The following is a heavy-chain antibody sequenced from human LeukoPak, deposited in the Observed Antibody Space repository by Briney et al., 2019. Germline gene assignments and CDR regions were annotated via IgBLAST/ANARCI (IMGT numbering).Heavy chain of an antibody. J-gene: IGHJ4*02. CDR1: GYTFTSYY. CDR2: INPSGGST. Sequence: ASVKVSFKSAGYTFTSYYMHWLRQAPAQGLGWMGIINPSGGSTTYAQMFQGRVTMTRDTSTRTVYMELSSLRSEDTAAYYCARGNDILTGYFAYYFDYWGQGTLVTVSS. V-gene: IGHV1-46*01. D-gene: IGHD3-9*01. CDR3: ARGNDILTGYFAYYFDY.